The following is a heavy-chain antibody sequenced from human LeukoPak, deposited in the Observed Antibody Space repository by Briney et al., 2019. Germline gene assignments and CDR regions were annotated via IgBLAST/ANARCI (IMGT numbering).Heavy chain of an antibody. CDR2: MNPNSGNT. J-gene: IGHJ5*02. CDR1: GYTFTSYD. V-gene: IGHV1-8*03. Sequence: ASVKVSCKASGYTFTSYDINWVRQATGQGLEWMGWMNPNSGNTGYAQKFQGRVTITGNTSISTAYMELSSLRSEDTAVYYCARFEGYQLLGFDPWGQGTLVTVSS. CDR3: ARFEGYQLLGFDP. D-gene: IGHD2-2*01.